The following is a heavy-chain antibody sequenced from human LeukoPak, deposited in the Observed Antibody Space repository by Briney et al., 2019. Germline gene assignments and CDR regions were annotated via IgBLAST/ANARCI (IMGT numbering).Heavy chain of an antibody. V-gene: IGHV3-23*01. D-gene: IGHD1-26*01. CDR1: GFTFTSYS. Sequence: GSLRLSCAASGFTFTSYSMNWVRQAPGKGLEWVSTISGGGGSTYYADSVKGRFTISRDNSKNTLYLQVNSLRAEDTAVYYCAKGGKWDVTPFDYWGQGTLVAVSS. CDR3: AKGGKWDVTPFDY. CDR2: ISGGGGST. J-gene: IGHJ4*02.